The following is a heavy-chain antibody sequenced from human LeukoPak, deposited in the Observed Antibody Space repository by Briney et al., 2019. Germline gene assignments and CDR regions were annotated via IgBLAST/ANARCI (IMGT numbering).Heavy chain of an antibody. J-gene: IGHJ4*02. CDR3: ARVGDGCFDY. CDR2: IYYSGST. V-gene: IGHV4-31*03. CDR1: GGSISSGGYY. Sequence: PSETLSLTCTVSGGSISSGGYYWSWIRQHPGKGLEWIGYIYYSGSTYYNPSLKSRLTMSVVTSKNQFSLRLSSVTAADTAVYYCARVGDGCFDYWGQGTLVTVSS. D-gene: IGHD5-24*01.